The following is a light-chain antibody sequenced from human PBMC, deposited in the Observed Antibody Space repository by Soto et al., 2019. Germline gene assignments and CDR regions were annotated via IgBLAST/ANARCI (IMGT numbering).Light chain of an antibody. CDR1: SSDIGGYNY. J-gene: IGLJ1*01. CDR2: TVT. V-gene: IGLV2-11*01. CDR3: CSYAGSSSYV. Sequence: QSALTQPRSVSGSPGQSVTISCTGTSSDIGGYNYVSWYQQHPGKAPKLMIYTVTKRPSGVPDRFSGSKSDNTASLTISGLQADDEADYYCCSYAGSSSYVFGTGTKLPVL.